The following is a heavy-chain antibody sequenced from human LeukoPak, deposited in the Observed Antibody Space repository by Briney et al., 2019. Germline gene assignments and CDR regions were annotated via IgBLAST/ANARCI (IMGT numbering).Heavy chain of an antibody. CDR3: ASHGDRIQLWLIGY. J-gene: IGHJ4*02. V-gene: IGHV4-34*01. Sequence: SETLSLTCAVYGGSFSGYYWSWIRQPPGKGLEWIGEINHSGSTNYNPSLKSRVTISVDTSKNQFSLKLSSVTAADTAVYYCASHGDRIQLWLIGYWGQGTLVTVSS. D-gene: IGHD5-18*01. CDR2: INHSGST. CDR1: GGSFSGYY.